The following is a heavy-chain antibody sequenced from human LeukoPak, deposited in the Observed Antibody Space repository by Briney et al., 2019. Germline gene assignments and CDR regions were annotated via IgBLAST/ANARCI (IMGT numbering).Heavy chain of an antibody. Sequence: PGRSLRLSCAASGFTFSLYGMHWVRQAPGKGLEWVAVISFEENNKYYADSVKGRFTISRDNSKNTLYLQMNSLRAEDTAVYYCARGPSGYHNTGGQGTLVTVSS. D-gene: IGHD5-12*01. CDR3: ARGPSGYHNT. CDR1: GFTFSLYG. CDR2: ISFEENNK. V-gene: IGHV3-30*03. J-gene: IGHJ4*02.